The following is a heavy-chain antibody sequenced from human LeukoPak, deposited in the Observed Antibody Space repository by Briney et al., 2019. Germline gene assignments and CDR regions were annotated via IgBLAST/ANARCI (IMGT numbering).Heavy chain of an antibody. Sequence: PGGSLRLSCAASGFTFDDFAMHWVRQAPGKGLEWVSGITWNSGNIGYADSVKGRFTISRDNAKNSLYLQLNSLRTEDTALYYCAKFYYGMDVWGQGTTVTVSS. CDR3: AKFYYGMDV. CDR1: GFTFDDFA. CDR2: ITWNSGNI. J-gene: IGHJ6*02. V-gene: IGHV3-9*01.